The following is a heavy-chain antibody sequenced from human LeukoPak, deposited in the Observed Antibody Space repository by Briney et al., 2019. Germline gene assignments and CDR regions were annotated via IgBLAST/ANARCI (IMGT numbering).Heavy chain of an antibody. Sequence: SETLSPTCTVSGGSISSGGYYWSWIRQHSGKGLEWIGYIYYSGSTYYNPSLKSRVTISVDTSKNQFSLKLSSVTAADTAVYYCARANSDSSSWYSAASWFDPWGQGTLVTVSS. CDR3: ARANSDSSSWYSAASWFDP. V-gene: IGHV4-31*03. CDR2: IYYSGST. CDR1: GGSISSGGYY. D-gene: IGHD6-13*01. J-gene: IGHJ5*02.